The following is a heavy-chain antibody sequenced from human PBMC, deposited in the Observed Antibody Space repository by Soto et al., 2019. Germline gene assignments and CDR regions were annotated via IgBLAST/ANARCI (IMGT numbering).Heavy chain of an antibody. Sequence: GGSLRLSCASSGCTFSSYAMHWVRQAPGKGPEYVSAISSNGGSTYYADSVKGRFTISRDNSKNTLYLQMSSLRAEDTAVYYCVKGSKWWSPLDYWGQGTLVTVS. CDR1: GCTFSSYA. D-gene: IGHD2-15*01. V-gene: IGHV3-64D*06. CDR3: VKGSKWWSPLDY. J-gene: IGHJ4*02. CDR2: ISSNGGST.